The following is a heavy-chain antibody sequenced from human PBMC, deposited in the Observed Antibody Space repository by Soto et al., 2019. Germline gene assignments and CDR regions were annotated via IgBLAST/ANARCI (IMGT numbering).Heavy chain of an antibody. CDR1: GFTFSSYG. CDR2: IWYDGSNK. CDR3: AREGRYFDWLPPYYYYGMDV. D-gene: IGHD3-9*01. Sequence: HPGGSLRLSCAASGFTFSSYGMHWVRQAPGKXLEWVAVIWYDGSNKYYADSVKGRFTISRDNSKNTLYLQMNSLRAEDTAVYYCAREGRYFDWLPPYYYYGMDVWGQGPTVTVSS. V-gene: IGHV3-33*01. J-gene: IGHJ6*02.